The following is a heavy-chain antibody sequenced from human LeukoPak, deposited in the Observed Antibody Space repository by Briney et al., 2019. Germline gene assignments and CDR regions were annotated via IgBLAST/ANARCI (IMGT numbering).Heavy chain of an antibody. J-gene: IGHJ4*02. Sequence: ASVKVSCKASGYTFTSYYIHWVRQAPGQGLEWMGLINPSGGSTNYAQKFQGRVTMTRDASTSTIYMELSSLRSDDTAVYYCARVLNGYNIRDYFDYWGQGTLVTVSS. CDR3: ARVLNGYNIRDYFDY. CDR1: GYTFTSYY. CDR2: INPSGGST. D-gene: IGHD5-24*01. V-gene: IGHV1-46*01.